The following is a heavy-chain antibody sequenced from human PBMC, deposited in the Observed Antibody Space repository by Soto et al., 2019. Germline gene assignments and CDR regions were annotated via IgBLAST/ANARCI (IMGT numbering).Heavy chain of an antibody. CDR3: AKDYGITGRMTIFDY. CDR2: ISGSGDRT. CDR1: GFTFSTYD. Sequence: GGSLRLSCAASGFTFSTYDMSWVRQAPGKGLEWVSSISGSGDRTHYADSVKGRFTISRDNSKNTLFLQMNSMRVEDTAVYYCAKDYGITGRMTIFDYWGQGILVTVSS. D-gene: IGHD3-9*01. V-gene: IGHV3-23*01. J-gene: IGHJ4*02.